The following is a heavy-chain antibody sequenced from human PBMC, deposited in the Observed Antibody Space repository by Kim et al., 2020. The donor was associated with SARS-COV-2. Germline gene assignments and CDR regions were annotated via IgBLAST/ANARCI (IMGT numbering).Heavy chain of an antibody. J-gene: IGHJ5*02. CDR3: ARGLPWIQLWLSPNWFDP. D-gene: IGHD5-18*01. Sequence: KGRFNISRDNAKNSLYLQMNSLRAEDTAVYYCARGLPWIQLWLSPNWFDPWGQGTLVTVSS. V-gene: IGHV3-48*03.